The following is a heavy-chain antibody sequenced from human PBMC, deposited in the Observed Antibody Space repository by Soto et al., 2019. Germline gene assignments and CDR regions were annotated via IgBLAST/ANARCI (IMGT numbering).Heavy chain of an antibody. CDR3: QTDDGIRDL. V-gene: IGHV3-23*01. J-gene: IGHJ2*01. CDR2: ISGSGGST. Sequence: EKGLEWVSSISGSGGSTYYADSVKGRFTISKDNSKNTLFLQMNSLRADDMAVFFFQTDDGIRDL. D-gene: IGHD1-1*01.